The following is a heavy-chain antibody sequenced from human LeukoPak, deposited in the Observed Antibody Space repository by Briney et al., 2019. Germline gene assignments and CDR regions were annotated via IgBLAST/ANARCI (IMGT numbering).Heavy chain of an antibody. J-gene: IGHJ5*02. CDR3: ARAVTYFYGSVTYDWFDP. CDR1: GFTFDDYA. Sequence: PGGSLRLSCAASGFTFDDYAMHWVRQTPGKGLVWVSRIKSDGTTIYADSVKDRFTVSRDNAKNTLYLQMNSLRAEDTAMYYCARAVTYFYGSVTYDWFDPWGQGTLVTVSS. V-gene: IGHV3-74*01. CDR2: IKSDGTT. D-gene: IGHD3-10*01.